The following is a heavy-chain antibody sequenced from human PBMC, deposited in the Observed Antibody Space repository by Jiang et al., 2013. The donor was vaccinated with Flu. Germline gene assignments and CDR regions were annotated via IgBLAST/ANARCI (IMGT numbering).Heavy chain of an antibody. CDR3: AASDNWNYPAWFDP. J-gene: IGHJ5*02. D-gene: IGHD1-7*01. CDR2: IIPIFGTA. CDR1: GGTFSSYA. V-gene: IGHV1-69*06. Sequence: SGAEVKKPGSSVKVSCKASGGTFSSYAISWVRQAPGQGLEWMGGIIPIFGTANYAQKFQGRVTITADKSTGTAYMELSSLRSEDTAVYYCAASDNWNYPAWFDPWGQGTLVTVSS.